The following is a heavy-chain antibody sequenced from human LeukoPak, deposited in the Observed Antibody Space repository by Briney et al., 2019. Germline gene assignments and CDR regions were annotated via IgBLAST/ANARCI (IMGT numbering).Heavy chain of an antibody. V-gene: IGHV3-53*01. Sequence: GGSERLCCVASAFRDKSNYMSWVRQAPGKGLEWVSVSYSGGSTYYEDSVKGRFTVSSDVSKNTLYLQMNNLRGEDTAVYYCASRHCSGENCYAGPLDFWGQGIQVTVSS. CDR3: ASRHCSGENCYAGPLDF. CDR1: AFRDKSNY. CDR2: SYSGGST. J-gene: IGHJ4*02. D-gene: IGHD2-8*02.